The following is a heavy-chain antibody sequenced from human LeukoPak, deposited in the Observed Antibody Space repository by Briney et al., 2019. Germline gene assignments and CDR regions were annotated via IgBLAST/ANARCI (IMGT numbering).Heavy chain of an antibody. CDR1: GFTFSRYG. V-gene: IGHV3-30*19. J-gene: IGHJ4*02. D-gene: IGHD1-14*01. CDR3: ARSPGDC. Sequence: GGSLRLSCAASGFTFSRYGMHWVRQAPGRGLEWVAVISYDGSSKYYADSVKGRFTISRDNSKNTLYLQMNSLGTEDTAVFYCARSPGDCWGQGTLVTVSS. CDR2: ISYDGSSK.